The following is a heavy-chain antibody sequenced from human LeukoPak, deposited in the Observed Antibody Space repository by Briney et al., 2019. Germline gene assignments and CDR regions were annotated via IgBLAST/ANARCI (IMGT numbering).Heavy chain of an antibody. J-gene: IGHJ2*01. CDR1: GGSISNYY. Sequence: SETLSLTCAVSGGSISNYYCSWIRQPPGKGLEWLGYIHYSGYTNYNPYLKSRVTISVDTSKNQFSLNLSSVTAADTAVYYCARHWGSDWYFDLWGRGTLVTVSS. CDR2: IHYSGYT. CDR3: ARHWGSDWYFDL. D-gene: IGHD7-27*01. V-gene: IGHV4-59*01.